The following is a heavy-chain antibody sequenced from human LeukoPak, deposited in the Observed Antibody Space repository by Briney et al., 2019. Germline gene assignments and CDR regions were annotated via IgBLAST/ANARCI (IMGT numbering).Heavy chain of an antibody. CDR3: AKEGGSHYEDYFDY. V-gene: IGHV3-7*01. CDR1: GFSFSSYW. D-gene: IGHD1-26*01. J-gene: IGHJ4*02. CDR2: IKPDGSGK. Sequence: PGGSLRLSCAASGFSFSSYWMSWVRQAPGKGLEWVANIKPDGSGKYYADSVKGRFTISRDNSKNTLYLQMNSLRAEDTAVYYCAKEGGSHYEDYFDYWGQGTLVTVSS.